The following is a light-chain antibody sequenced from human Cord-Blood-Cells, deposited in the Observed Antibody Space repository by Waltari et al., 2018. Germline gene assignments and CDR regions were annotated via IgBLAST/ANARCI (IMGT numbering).Light chain of an antibody. J-gene: IGLJ1*01. CDR2: EVS. Sequence: QSALTQPASVSGSPGQSITISCTGTSSDVGGYNYVSWYQQHPGKAPNIMIYEVSNRPSGVSSRCSCSKAGNTASLTISGLQAEDEADYYCSSYTSSSTLVFGTGTKVTVL. CDR3: SSYTSSSTLV. V-gene: IGLV2-14*01. CDR1: SSDVGGYNY.